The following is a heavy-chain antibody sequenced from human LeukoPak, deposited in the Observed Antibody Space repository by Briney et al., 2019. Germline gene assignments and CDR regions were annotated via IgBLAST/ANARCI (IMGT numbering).Heavy chain of an antibody. V-gene: IGHV3-43*02. CDR3: AKDISVTTVFRAIDY. Sequence: HSGGSLRLSCAASGFTFDDYAMHWVRQAPGKGLEWVSLISGDGGSTYYADSVKGRFTISRDNSKNSLYLQMNSLRTEDTALYYCAKDISVTTVFRAIDYWGQGTLVTVSS. D-gene: IGHD4-17*01. J-gene: IGHJ4*02. CDR1: GFTFDDYA. CDR2: ISGDGGST.